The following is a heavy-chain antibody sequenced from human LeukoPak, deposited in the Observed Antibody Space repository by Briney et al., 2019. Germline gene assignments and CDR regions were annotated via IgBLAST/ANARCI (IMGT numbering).Heavy chain of an antibody. CDR2: IYTSGST. Sequence: NPSETLSLTCTVSGGSISSYYWSWIRQPAGKGLEWIGRIYTSGSTNYNPSLKSRVTMSVDTSKNQFSLKLSSVTAADTAVYYCAGLLSGYSSSADAFDIWGQGTMVTVSS. J-gene: IGHJ3*02. CDR1: GGSISSYY. D-gene: IGHD6-6*01. V-gene: IGHV4-4*07. CDR3: AGLLSGYSSSADAFDI.